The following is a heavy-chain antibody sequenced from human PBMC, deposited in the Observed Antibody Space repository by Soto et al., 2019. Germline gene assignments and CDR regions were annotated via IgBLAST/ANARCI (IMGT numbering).Heavy chain of an antibody. Sequence: GGSLRLSCAASGFTFSSYAMSWVRQAPGKGLEWVSAISGSGGSTYYADSVKGRFTISRDNSKNTLYLQMNSLRAEDTAVYYCAKAPLPYCSSTSCPYCYYGMDVWGQGTTVTVAS. V-gene: IGHV3-23*01. CDR3: AKAPLPYCSSTSCPYCYYGMDV. CDR1: GFTFSSYA. CDR2: ISGSGGST. D-gene: IGHD2-2*01. J-gene: IGHJ6*02.